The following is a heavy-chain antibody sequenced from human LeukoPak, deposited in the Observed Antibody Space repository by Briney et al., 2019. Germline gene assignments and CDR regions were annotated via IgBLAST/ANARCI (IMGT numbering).Heavy chain of an antibody. CDR2: IIPIFGTA. J-gene: IGHJ4*02. V-gene: IGHV1-69*13. CDR3: ARDGYYDLWSGLFDY. Sequence: SVKVSCKASGGTFSSYAISWVRQAPGQGLEWMGGIIPIFGTANYAQKFQGRVTITADESTSTVYMELSSLRSEDTAVYYCARDGYYDLWSGLFDYWGQGTLVTVSS. CDR1: GGTFSSYA. D-gene: IGHD3-3*01.